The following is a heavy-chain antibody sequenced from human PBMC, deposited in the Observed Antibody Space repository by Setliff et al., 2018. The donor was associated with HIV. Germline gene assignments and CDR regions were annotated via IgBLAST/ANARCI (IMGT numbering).Heavy chain of an antibody. Sequence: SETLSLTCTVSGASISSDSWSWIRQSPGKGLEWIGFILNREITNYNPSLQSRVSISMDTSKNQFSLKLHSVTAADTAIYHCAKGGASSHWLGPWGQGTLVTVS. CDR2: ILNREIT. CDR3: AKGGASSHWLGP. D-gene: IGHD3-16*01. CDR1: GASISSDS. J-gene: IGHJ5*02. V-gene: IGHV4-59*01.